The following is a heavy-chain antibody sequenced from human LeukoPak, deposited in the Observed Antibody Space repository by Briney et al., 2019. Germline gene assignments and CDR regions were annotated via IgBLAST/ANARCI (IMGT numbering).Heavy chain of an antibody. Sequence: SETLSLTCTVSGGSISSSSSYWGWIRQPPGKGLEWIGSIYYSGSTYYNPSLKSRVTISVDTSKNQFSLKLSSVTAADTAVHYCARHRSIYYYYYGMDVWGQGTTVTVSS. CDR2: IYYSGST. CDR1: GGSISSSSSY. J-gene: IGHJ6*02. D-gene: IGHD6-6*01. V-gene: IGHV4-39*01. CDR3: ARHRSIYYYYYGMDV.